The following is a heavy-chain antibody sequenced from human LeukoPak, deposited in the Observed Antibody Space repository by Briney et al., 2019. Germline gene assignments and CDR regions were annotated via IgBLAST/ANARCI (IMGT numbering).Heavy chain of an antibody. D-gene: IGHD2-2*01. V-gene: IGHV3-21*01. Sequence: PGGSLRLSCAASGFTLSTFDMNWVRQAPGKGLEWVSSISTISRYIYYRDSVKGRFTISRDDAKNSLYLQMNSLRVEDTAVYYCARADCSGSTCYLRRSWFDPWGQGTLVSVSS. CDR1: GFTLSTFD. CDR3: ARADCSGSTCYLRRSWFDP. J-gene: IGHJ5*02. CDR2: ISTISRYI.